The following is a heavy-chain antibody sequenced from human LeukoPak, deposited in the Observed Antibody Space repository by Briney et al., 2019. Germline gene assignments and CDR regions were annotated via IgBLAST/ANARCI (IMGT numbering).Heavy chain of an antibody. CDR2: ITSSGSII. J-gene: IGHJ4*02. Sequence: GGSLRLSYAASGFTFSSHEMNWVRQAPGKGLEWVSYITSSGSIIYYADSVKGRFTISRDNAKNSLFLQMNSLRAEDTAVYYCARSGLPGIAVAADFDYWGQGTLVTVSS. D-gene: IGHD6-19*01. CDR3: ARSGLPGIAVAADFDY. V-gene: IGHV3-48*03. CDR1: GFTFSSHE.